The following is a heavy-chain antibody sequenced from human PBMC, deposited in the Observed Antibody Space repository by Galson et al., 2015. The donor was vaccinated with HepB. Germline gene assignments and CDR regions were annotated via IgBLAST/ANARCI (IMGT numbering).Heavy chain of an antibody. J-gene: IGHJ6*02. D-gene: IGHD3-10*02. CDR1: GFTFSGSA. CDR3: TRHGLPWVHDRDGMDV. CDR2: IRSKANSYAT. Sequence: SLRLSCAASGFTFSGSAMHWVRQASGKGLEWVGRIRSKANSYATAYAASVKGRFTISRDDSKNTAYLQMNSLKTEDTAVYYCTRHGLPWVHDRDGMDVWGQGTTVTVSS. V-gene: IGHV3-73*01.